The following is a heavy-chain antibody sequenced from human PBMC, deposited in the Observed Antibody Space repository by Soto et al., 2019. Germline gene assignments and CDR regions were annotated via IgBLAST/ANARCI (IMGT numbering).Heavy chain of an antibody. CDR3: ARDRDSSGWYVGYYYYYYGMDV. V-gene: IGHV3-48*03. Sequence: GGSLRLSCAASGFTFSSYEMNWVRQAPGKGLEWVSYISSSGSTIYYADSVKGRFTISRDNAKNSLYLQTNSLRAEDTAVYYCARDRDSSGWYVGYYYYYYGMDVWGQGTTVTVSS. J-gene: IGHJ6*02. D-gene: IGHD6-19*01. CDR1: GFTFSSYE. CDR2: ISSSGSTI.